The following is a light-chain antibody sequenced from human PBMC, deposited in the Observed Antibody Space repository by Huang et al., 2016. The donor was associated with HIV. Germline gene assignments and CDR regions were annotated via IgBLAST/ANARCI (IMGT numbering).Light chain of an antibody. Sequence: EIVLTQSLGTLSLSPGESATLSCRASQSVGSYLAWYQHKPGEAPRLLSFGASSRATGIPDRVSGSVSGTDFTLTNSRLEPEDFAVYYCQHYGSSQVITFGGGTKVEIK. CDR3: QHYGSSQVIT. CDR1: QSVGSY. CDR2: GAS. V-gene: IGKV3-20*01. J-gene: IGKJ4*01.